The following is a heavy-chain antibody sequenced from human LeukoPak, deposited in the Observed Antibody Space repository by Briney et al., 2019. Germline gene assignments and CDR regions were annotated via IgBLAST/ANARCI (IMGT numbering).Heavy chain of an antibody. CDR2: FDPEDGET. D-gene: IGHD3-3*01. Sequence: GASVKVSCKVSGYTLTELFMHWVRQAPGKGLEWMGGFDPEDGETIYAQKFQGRVTMAEDTSTDTAYMELSSLRSEDTAVYYCATEYDFWSGPVGFDIWGQGTMVTVSS. CDR3: ATEYDFWSGPVGFDI. J-gene: IGHJ3*02. CDR1: GYTLTELF. V-gene: IGHV1-24*01.